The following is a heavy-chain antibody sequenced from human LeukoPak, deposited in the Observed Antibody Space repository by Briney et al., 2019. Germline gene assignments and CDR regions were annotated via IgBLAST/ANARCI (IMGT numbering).Heavy chain of an antibody. CDR2: INPNSGGT. CDR3: ARGGPIVVVPAAMAY. V-gene: IGHV1-2*02. CDR1: GYTFTGYY. Sequence: ASVKVSCKASGYTFTGYYMHWVRQAPGQGLEWVGWINPNSGGTNYAQKFQGRVTMTRDTSISTAYMELSRLRSDDTAVYYCARGGPIVVVPAAMAYWGQGTLVTVSS. J-gene: IGHJ4*02. D-gene: IGHD2-2*01.